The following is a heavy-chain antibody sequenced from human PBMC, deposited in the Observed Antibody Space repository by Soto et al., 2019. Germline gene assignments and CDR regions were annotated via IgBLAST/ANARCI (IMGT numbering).Heavy chain of an antibody. CDR1: GFTLSSYG. Sequence: PGGSLRLSCAASGFTLSSYGMHWVRQAPGKGLEWVAVIWYDGSNKYYADSVKGRFTISRDNSKNTLYLQMNSLRAEDTAVYYCARDGRQQLVADYYYGMDVWGQGTTVTVSS. D-gene: IGHD6-13*01. J-gene: IGHJ6*02. CDR2: IWYDGSNK. V-gene: IGHV3-33*01. CDR3: ARDGRQQLVADYYYGMDV.